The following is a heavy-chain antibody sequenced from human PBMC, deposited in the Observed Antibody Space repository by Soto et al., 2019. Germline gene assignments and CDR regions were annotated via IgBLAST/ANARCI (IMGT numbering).Heavy chain of an antibody. J-gene: IGHJ4*02. D-gene: IGHD1-26*01. V-gene: IGHV4-31*03. CDR2: IYYSGST. CDR3: ARDGGSYSGIDF. CDR1: GGSISSGGYY. Sequence: PSETLSLTCTVSGGSISSGGYYWSWIRQHPGKGLEWIGYIYYSGSTYYNPSLKSRVSISIDTSKNQFSLKLMSVTAADTAVYYCARDGGSYSGIDFWGQGTLVTVSS.